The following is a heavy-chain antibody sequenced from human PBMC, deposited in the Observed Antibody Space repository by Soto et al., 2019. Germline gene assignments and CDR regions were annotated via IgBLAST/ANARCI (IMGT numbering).Heavy chain of an antibody. D-gene: IGHD6-6*01. CDR3: ARGGYSSSWEFDF. V-gene: IGHV1-8*01. J-gene: IGHJ4*02. CDR1: GYTFTTYD. Sequence: QVQLVQSGAEVKKPGASLRVSCKASGYTFTTYDINWVRQTPGQGLEWMGWVSPHSGSTGFAQKFQGRLTMTTNHTITTAYMDLISLRSDDSAVYFCARGGYSSSWEFDFWGQGTLVTVS. CDR2: VSPHSGST.